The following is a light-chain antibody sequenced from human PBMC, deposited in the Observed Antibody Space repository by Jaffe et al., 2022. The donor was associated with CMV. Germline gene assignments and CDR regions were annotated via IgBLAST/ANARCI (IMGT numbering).Light chain of an antibody. CDR3: QAWDSTYVV. CDR2: QNN. J-gene: IGLJ2*01. V-gene: IGLV3-1*01. Sequence: SYDLTQPPSVSVSPGQTASITCSGDKLGDKYASWYQQKPGQSPVLVMYQNNKRPSGIPERFSGSNSGTTATLTIRGTQAMDEADYYCQAWDSTYVVFGGGTKLTVL. CDR1: KLGDKY.